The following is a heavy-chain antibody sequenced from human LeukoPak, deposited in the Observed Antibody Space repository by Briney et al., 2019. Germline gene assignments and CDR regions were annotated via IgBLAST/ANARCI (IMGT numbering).Heavy chain of an antibody. V-gene: IGHV3-48*04. J-gene: IGHJ4*02. Sequence: GGSLRLSCAASGFTFSSYSMNWVRQAPGKGLEWVSYISSSSSTIYYADSVKGRFTISRDNAKNSLYLQMNSLRAEDTAVYYCARDYGNLMDYWGQGTLVTVSS. CDR3: ARDYGNLMDY. CDR2: ISSSSSTI. D-gene: IGHD1-7*01. CDR1: GFTFSSYS.